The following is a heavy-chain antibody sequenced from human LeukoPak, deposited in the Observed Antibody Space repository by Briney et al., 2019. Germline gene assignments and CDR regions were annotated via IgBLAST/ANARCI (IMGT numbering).Heavy chain of an antibody. V-gene: IGHV3-33*01. CDR3: ARGIAAVGTAPDC. Sequence: GGSLRLSCAASGFTFSSYAMHWVRQAPGKGLEWVAVIWYDGSNEYYADSVKGRFTISRDNSKNTLYLQMNSLRAEDTAVYYCARGIAAVGTAPDCWGQGTLVTVSS. J-gene: IGHJ4*02. CDR2: IWYDGSNE. D-gene: IGHD6-13*01. CDR1: GFTFSSYA.